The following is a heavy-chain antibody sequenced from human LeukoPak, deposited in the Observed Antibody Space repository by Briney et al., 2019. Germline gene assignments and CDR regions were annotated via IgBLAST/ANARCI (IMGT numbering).Heavy chain of an antibody. V-gene: IGHV3-30-3*01. D-gene: IGHD4-11*01. CDR2: ISYVGSNK. J-gene: IGHJ2*01. CDR1: GFTFSSYA. Sequence: GRSLRLSCAASGFTFSSYAMHWVRQAPGKGLEWVAVISYVGSNKYYADSVKGRFTISRDNSKNTLYLQMNSLRAEDTAVYYCARDGDGYSNYGYYDLWGRGTLVTVSS. CDR3: ARDGDGYSNYGYYDL.